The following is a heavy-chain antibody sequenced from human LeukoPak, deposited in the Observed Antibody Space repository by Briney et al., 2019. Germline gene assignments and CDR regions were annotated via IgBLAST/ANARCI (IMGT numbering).Heavy chain of an antibody. V-gene: IGHV4-59*08. J-gene: IGHJ4*02. CDR1: GGSISSYY. CDR3: ARHLRGTPWY. CDR2: IHYSGNI. Sequence: SETLSLTCTVSGGSISSYYWSWIRQPPGKGLEWIGHIHYSGNINYNPPLKSRVTISVDTSRNQFSLKLRSVTAADTAVYYSARHLRGTPWYWGQGTLVTVSS. D-gene: IGHD1-14*01.